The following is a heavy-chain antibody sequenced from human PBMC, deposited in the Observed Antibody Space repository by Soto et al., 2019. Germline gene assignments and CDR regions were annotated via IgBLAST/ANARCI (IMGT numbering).Heavy chain of an antibody. J-gene: IGHJ4*02. Sequence: SETLSLTCTVSGVSISSGGYYWSWIRQHPGKGLEWIGYIYYSGSTYYNPSLKSRVTISVDTSKNQFSLKLSSVTAADTAVYYCARVREDYGDYFDYWGQGTLVTVSS. CDR3: ARVREDYGDYFDY. CDR1: GVSISSGGYY. D-gene: IGHD4-17*01. V-gene: IGHV4-31*03. CDR2: IYYSGST.